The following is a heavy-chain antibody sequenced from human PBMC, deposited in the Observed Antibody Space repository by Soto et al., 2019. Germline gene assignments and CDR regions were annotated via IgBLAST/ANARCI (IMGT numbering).Heavy chain of an antibody. CDR2: ITSGRCYL. J-gene: IGHJ6*02. CDR3: VKDTDTYIQLGLPFTYYYGMEV. CDR1: GFTSSSYS. Sequence: PGRSLRLSCAASGFTSSSYSMNCVLQAPWKGLERLSSITSGRCYLYYAASVKGRFTIYRDNSKKTLYLDINSRRAEDTAVYYCVKDTDTYIQLGLPFTYYYGMEVWGQGTTVTVSS. V-gene: IGHV3-21*01. D-gene: IGHD5-18*01.